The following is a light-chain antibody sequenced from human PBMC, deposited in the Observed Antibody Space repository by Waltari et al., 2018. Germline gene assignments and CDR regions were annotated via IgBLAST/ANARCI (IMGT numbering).Light chain of an antibody. V-gene: IGKV1-5*03. Sequence: DIQMTQSPSTLSASVGDTVTITCRATKNINDWLAWFQQRPGKAPKLLIYKASTLESGVPSRFSGSGSVTEFTLTISSLQPDDFATYYCQQYNGYSNRFGQGTKLEIK. CDR2: KAS. CDR3: QQYNGYSNR. J-gene: IGKJ2*03. CDR1: KNINDW.